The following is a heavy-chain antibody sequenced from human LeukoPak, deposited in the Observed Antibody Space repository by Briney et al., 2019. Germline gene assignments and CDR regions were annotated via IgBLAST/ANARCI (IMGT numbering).Heavy chain of an antibody. CDR3: ARGDYGYMDVY. J-gene: IGHJ4*02. D-gene: IGHD5-18*01. CDR1: GGTFSSYA. Sequence: ASVKVSCKASGGTFSSYAISWVRQAPGQGLEWMGRIIPILGIANYAQKFQGRVTITADKSTSTAYMELSSLRSEDTAVYYCARGDYGYMDVYWGQGTLVTVSS. V-gene: IGHV1-69*04. CDR2: IIPILGIA.